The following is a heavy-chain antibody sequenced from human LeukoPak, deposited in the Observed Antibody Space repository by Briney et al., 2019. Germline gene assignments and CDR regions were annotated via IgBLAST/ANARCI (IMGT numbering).Heavy chain of an antibody. CDR2: IVGSGGTT. V-gene: IGHV3-23*01. D-gene: IGHD4-23*01. CDR1: GFTFTSYA. CDR3: AKRLGEHSTVITGGYFDN. Sequence: GGSLRLSCAASGFTFTSYAMTWVRQAPGKGLEWVSAIVGSGGTTYYADSVKGRFTISRDNSKSTLYLQMNSLRAEDTALYYCAKRLGEHSTVITGGYFDNWGQGTLVTVSS. J-gene: IGHJ4*02.